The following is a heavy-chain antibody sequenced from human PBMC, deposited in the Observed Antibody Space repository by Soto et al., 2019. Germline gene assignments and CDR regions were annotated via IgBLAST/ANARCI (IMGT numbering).Heavy chain of an antibody. V-gene: IGHV4-31*03. J-gene: IGHJ4*02. CDR3: ASQATGWYPDY. CDR2: IYSSGST. Sequence: QVQLQESGPGLVKPSQTLSLTCTVSGGSISSAGYYWSWIRQFPGKGLEWIGYIYSSGSTYYNPSLESRVTISLATSKNQFSLKVRSVTAADTAVYYCASQATGWYPDYWGQGTLVTVSS. D-gene: IGHD6-19*01. CDR1: GGSISSAGYY.